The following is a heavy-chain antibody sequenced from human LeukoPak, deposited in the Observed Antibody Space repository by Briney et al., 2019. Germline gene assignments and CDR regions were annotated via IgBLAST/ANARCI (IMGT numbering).Heavy chain of an antibody. D-gene: IGHD5-12*01. J-gene: IGHJ4*02. Sequence: GGSLRLSCAASGFTVSSNYMSWVRQAPGKGLEWVSVIYSGGSTYYADSVKGRFTISRDNSKNTLYLQMNSLRAEDTAVYYCARLNSGYEGYLDYWGQGTLVTVSS. CDR2: IYSGGST. V-gene: IGHV3-53*01. CDR1: GFTVSSNY. CDR3: ARLNSGYEGYLDY.